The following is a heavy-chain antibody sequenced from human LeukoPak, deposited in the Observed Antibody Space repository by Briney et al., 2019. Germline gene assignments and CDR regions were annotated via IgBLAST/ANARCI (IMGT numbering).Heavy chain of an antibody. CDR3: ARGVRHRYSSGWSPFDY. D-gene: IGHD6-19*01. V-gene: IGHV1-69*04. CDR1: GGTFSSYA. Sequence: SVKVSCKASGGTFSSYAISWVRQAPGQGLEWMGRIIPILGIANYAQKFQGRVTITADKSTSTAYMELSSLRSEDTAVYYCARGVRHRYSSGWSPFDYWGQGTLVTVSS. J-gene: IGHJ4*02. CDR2: IIPILGIA.